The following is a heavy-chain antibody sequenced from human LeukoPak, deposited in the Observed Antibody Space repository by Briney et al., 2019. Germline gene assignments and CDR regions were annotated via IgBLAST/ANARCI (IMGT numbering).Heavy chain of an antibody. CDR2: IQNSVTSY. V-gene: IGHV4-59*01. Sequence: PSETLSLTCTVSGGSISSYYWSWVRQPPGKGLEWIGYIQNSVTSYTDNPSLQSRVTIAVDTSKNQFSLKLTSVTAVDTAVYYCVRSPQLDPWGQGTLVTVSS. CDR3: VRSPQLDP. J-gene: IGHJ5*02. CDR1: GGSISSYY.